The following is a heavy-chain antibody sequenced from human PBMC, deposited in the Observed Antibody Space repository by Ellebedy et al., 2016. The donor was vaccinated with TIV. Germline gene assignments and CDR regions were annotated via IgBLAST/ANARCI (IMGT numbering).Heavy chain of an antibody. Sequence: SETLSLTXTVSGYSISSGYYWGWIRQPPGKGLEWIGSIYHSGSTYYNPSLKSRVTISVDTSKNQFSLKLSSVTAADTAVYYCARGRSGSYSVGCDYWGQGTLVTVSS. V-gene: IGHV4-38-2*02. D-gene: IGHD1-26*01. J-gene: IGHJ4*02. CDR2: IYHSGST. CDR1: GYSISSGYY. CDR3: ARGRSGSYSVGCDY.